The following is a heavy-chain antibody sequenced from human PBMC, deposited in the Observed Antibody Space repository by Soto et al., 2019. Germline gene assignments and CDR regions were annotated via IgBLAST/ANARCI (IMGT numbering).Heavy chain of an antibody. V-gene: IGHV3-64D*06. Sequence: PGGSLRLSCATSGFTFSQFCMNWVRQAPGKGLEYVSVISSDGGTTYYADSVKGRFSISRDNSRGTLLLQMSSLRLEDSGIYYCVKCGGNKGIAFAKNCFDPWGQGTPVTVSS. D-gene: IGHD3-16*01. CDR3: VKCGGNKGIAFAKNCFDP. CDR1: GFTFSQFC. J-gene: IGHJ5*02. CDR2: ISSDGGTT.